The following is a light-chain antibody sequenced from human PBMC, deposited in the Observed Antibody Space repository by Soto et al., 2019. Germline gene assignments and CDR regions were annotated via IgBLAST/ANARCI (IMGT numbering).Light chain of an antibody. CDR3: QQYGSSPIT. J-gene: IGKJ5*01. CDR1: ERIYSAY. CDR2: GTS. V-gene: IGKV3-20*01. Sequence: EVVLTQSPGTLSLSRGERATLSCRASERIYSAYLGWYQQKPGQAPRLLIYGTSSRATGIPDGFSGSGSGTDFTLTISRLEPEDFAVYYCQQYGSSPITFGQGTRLENK.